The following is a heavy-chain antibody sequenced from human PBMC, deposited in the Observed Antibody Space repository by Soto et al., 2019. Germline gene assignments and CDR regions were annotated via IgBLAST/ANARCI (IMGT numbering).Heavy chain of an antibody. CDR2: INSDGSST. V-gene: IGHV3-74*01. CDR1: GFTFSSYW. CDR3: ARDLLAAGQSASFDY. J-gene: IGHJ4*02. Sequence: GGSLRLSCAASGFTFSSYWMHWVRQAPGKGLVWVSRINSDGSSTSYADSVKGRFTISRDNAKNTLYLQMNSLRAEDTAVYYCARDLLAAGQSASFDYWGQGTLVTVSS. D-gene: IGHD6-13*01.